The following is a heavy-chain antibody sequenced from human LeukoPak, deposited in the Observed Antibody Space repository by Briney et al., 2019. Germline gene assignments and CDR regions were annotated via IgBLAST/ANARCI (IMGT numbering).Heavy chain of an antibody. J-gene: IGHJ5*02. CDR3: ARQHKYGGNALDP. CDR2: IYYSGST. Sequence: PSETLSLTCTVSGGSINSYYWSWIRQPPGKGLEWIGYIYYSGSTNYNPSLKSRVTISVDTSKNQFSLKLSSVTAADTAVYYCARQHKYGGNALDPWGQGTLVTVSS. D-gene: IGHD4-23*01. V-gene: IGHV4-59*08. CDR1: GGSINSYY.